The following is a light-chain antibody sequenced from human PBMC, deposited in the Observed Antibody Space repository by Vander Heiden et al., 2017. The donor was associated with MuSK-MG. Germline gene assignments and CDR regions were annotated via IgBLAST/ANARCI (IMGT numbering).Light chain of an antibody. Sequence: QSALNQPASVSGSPRQSIPISCPGTSSDVGGYDYVYWYQHHPGKAPKLMIYEVSNRPAGVANLFSGSKSGNTASLTISGLQTEDEADYYCSSYTSSATHVFGTGTKVTAL. CDR3: SSYTSSATHV. CDR2: EVS. CDR1: SSDVGGYDY. V-gene: IGLV2-14*01. J-gene: IGLJ1*01.